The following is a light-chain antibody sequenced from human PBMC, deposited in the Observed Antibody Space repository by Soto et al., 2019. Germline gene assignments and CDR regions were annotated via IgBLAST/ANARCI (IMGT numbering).Light chain of an antibody. Sequence: QSALTQPASVSGSPGQSITISCTGTSSDVGSYNLVSWYQQHPGKAPKLMIYEGSKRPLGVSNRFSGSKSGNTASLTISGLEAEDEADYYCCSSVGSSTWVFGGGTKLTVL. CDR1: SSDVGSYNL. CDR2: EGS. CDR3: CSSVGSSTWV. V-gene: IGLV2-23*01. J-gene: IGLJ3*02.